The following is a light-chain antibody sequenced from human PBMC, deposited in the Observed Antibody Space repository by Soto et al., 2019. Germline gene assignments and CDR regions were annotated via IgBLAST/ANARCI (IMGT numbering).Light chain of an antibody. J-gene: IGKJ1*01. CDR2: DAY. V-gene: IGKV3-11*01. Sequence: EVVLTQSPVTLSLSPGERATLSCRASQSFRGLLAWYQQKPGQAPRLLIYDAYNRATGIPPRFSGSGSGTDFTLTISRLESEDLAVYYCHQYERSPQTFGQGTKVDIK. CDR3: HQYERSPQT. CDR1: QSFRGL.